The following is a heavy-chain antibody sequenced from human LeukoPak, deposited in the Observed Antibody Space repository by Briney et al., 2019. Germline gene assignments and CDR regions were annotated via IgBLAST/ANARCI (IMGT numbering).Heavy chain of an antibody. D-gene: IGHD5-18*01. Sequence: GGSLRLSCAASGFAFSSYWMSWVRQAPGKGLEWVANIKQDGSEKYYVDSVKGRFTISRDNAKNSLYLQMNSLRAEDTAVYYCARDGPTAYFDYWGQGTLVTVSS. CDR1: GFAFSSYW. J-gene: IGHJ4*02. CDR3: ARDGPTAYFDY. V-gene: IGHV3-7*01. CDR2: IKQDGSEK.